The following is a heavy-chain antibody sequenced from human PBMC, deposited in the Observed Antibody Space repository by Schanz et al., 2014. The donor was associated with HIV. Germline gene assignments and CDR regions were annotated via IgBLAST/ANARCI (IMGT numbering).Heavy chain of an antibody. J-gene: IGHJ4*02. CDR3: APCRCDGELSLLRY. Sequence: QVQLVQSGAEVKKPGASVKVSCKASGYTLNGYYMHWVRQAPGQGLEWMGGINPNSGGTNYAQKFQGRVTMTRDTSTSTAYMELSRLRSDDTAVYYCAPCRCDGELSLLRYWGQGTLVTVSS. V-gene: IGHV1-2*02. CDR1: GYTLNGYY. CDR2: INPNSGGT. D-gene: IGHD3-16*02.